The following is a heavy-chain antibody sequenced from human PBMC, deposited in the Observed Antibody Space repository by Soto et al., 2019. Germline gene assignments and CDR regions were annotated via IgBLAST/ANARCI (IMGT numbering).Heavy chain of an antibody. Sequence: ASVKVSCKASGYTFTSYYMHWVRQAPGQGLEWMGIINPSGGSTSYAQKFQGRVTMTRDTSTSTVYMELSSLRSEDTAVYYCARDRGHEWWLRDYYYGMDVWGQGTTVTVSS. CDR3: ARDRGHEWWLRDYYYGMDV. J-gene: IGHJ6*02. CDR2: INPSGGST. CDR1: GYTFTSYY. D-gene: IGHD5-12*01. V-gene: IGHV1-46*01.